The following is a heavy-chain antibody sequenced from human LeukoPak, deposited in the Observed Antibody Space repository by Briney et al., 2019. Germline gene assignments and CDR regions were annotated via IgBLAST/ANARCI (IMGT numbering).Heavy chain of an antibody. Sequence: SGPLSLTCAVSGGSISISNWWGWVRQPPGKGLEGIEEIYHSGSTNYNPSLKSRVTISVDKSKNQFSLKLSSVTAADTAVYYCARGGMVFGVVSLAYNWFDPWGQGNLVTVSS. CDR3: ARGGMVFGVVSLAYNWFDP. CDR1: GGSISISNW. V-gene: IGHV4-4*02. J-gene: IGHJ5*02. CDR2: IYHSGST. D-gene: IGHD3-3*01.